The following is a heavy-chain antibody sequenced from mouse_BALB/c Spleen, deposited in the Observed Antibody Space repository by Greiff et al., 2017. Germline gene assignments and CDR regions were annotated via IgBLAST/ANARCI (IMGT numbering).Heavy chain of an antibody. CDR1: GFTFTDYY. V-gene: IGHV7-3*02. CDR3: ARDMRYDAY. CDR2: IRNKANGYTT. Sequence: EVQVVESGGGLVQPGGSLRLSCATSGFTFTDYYMSWVRQPPGKALEWLGFIRNKANGYTTEYSASVKGRFTISRDNSQSILYLQMNTLRAEDSATYYCARDMRYDAYWGQGTLVTVSA. J-gene: IGHJ3*01. D-gene: IGHD2-14*01.